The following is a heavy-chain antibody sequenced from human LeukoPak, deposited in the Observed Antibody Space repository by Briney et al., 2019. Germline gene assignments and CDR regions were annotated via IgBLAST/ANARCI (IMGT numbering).Heavy chain of an antibody. D-gene: IGHD6-19*01. CDR2: ISGSGGST. CDR3: AKAGYSSGRKYGMDV. Sequence: GGSLRLSCAASGFTFSSYGMHWVRQAPGKGLEWVSAISGSGGSTYYADSVKGRFTISRDNSKNTLYLQMNSLRVEDTAVYYCAKAGYSSGRKYGMDVWGQGTTVTVSS. J-gene: IGHJ6*02. V-gene: IGHV3-23*01. CDR1: GFTFSSYG.